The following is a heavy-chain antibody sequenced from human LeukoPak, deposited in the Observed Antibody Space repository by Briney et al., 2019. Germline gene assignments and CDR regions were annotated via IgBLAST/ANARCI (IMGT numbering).Heavy chain of an antibody. J-gene: IGHJ4*02. CDR3: AKVVRIAPLYYFDY. CDR2: ISGTGGST. CDR1: GFTFSSYA. D-gene: IGHD6-13*01. V-gene: IGHV3-23*01. Sequence: PGGSLRLSCVASGFTFSSYAMSWVRQAPGQGLEWVSAISGTGGSTYYADSVKGRFSISRDNSKNTLYLQMNSLRAEDTAVYYCAKVVRIAPLYYFDYWGQGTLVTVSS.